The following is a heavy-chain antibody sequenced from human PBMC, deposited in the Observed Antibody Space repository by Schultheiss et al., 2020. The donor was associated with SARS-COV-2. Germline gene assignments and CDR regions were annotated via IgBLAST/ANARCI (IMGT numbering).Heavy chain of an antibody. CDR2: IIPIFGKA. V-gene: IGHV1-69*13. Sequence: SVKISCKASGGTFSSYAISWVRQAPGQGLEWMGGIIPIFGKANYAQKFQGRVTITADESTSTAYMELSSLRSEDTAVYYCVRDRYDFWSGYVSYWYFDLWGRGTLVTVSS. CDR1: GGTFSSYA. J-gene: IGHJ2*01. CDR3: VRDRYDFWSGYVSYWYFDL. D-gene: IGHD3-3*01.